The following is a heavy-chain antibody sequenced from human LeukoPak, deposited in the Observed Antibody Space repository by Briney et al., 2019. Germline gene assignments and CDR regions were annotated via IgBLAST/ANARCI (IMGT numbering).Heavy chain of an antibody. Sequence: SETLSLTCTVSGGSISSGGYYWSWIRQPPGKGLEWIGYIYHSGSTYYNPSLKSRVTISVDTSKNQFSLKLSSVTAADTAVYYCARTYSGSYYVGYYFDYWGQGTLATVSS. J-gene: IGHJ4*02. CDR3: ARTYSGSYYVGYYFDY. CDR1: GGSISSGGYY. V-gene: IGHV4-30-2*01. D-gene: IGHD1-26*01. CDR2: IYHSGST.